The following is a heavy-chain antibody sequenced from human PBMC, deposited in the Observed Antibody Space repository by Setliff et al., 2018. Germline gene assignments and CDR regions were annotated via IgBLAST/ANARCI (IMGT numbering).Heavy chain of an antibody. V-gene: IGHV4-59*02. CDR1: GGSVNRDY. CDR3: ARARDGIDFDYFDY. CDR2: IHYSGNT. Sequence: PSETLSLTCSVSGGSVNRDYWSWIRQPPGKGLEWIGYIHYSGNTNYNPSLKSRVTISFNTSKDQISLKVTSLIAADTAVYYCARARDGIDFDYFDYWGRGTPVTVSS. J-gene: IGHJ4*02.